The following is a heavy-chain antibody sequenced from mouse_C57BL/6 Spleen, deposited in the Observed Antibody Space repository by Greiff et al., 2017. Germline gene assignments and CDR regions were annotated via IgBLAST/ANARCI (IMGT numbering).Heavy chain of an antibody. CDR3: SSERWDY. Sequence: DVMLVESGGGLVKPGGSLKLSCAASGFTFSDYGMHWVRQAPEKRLEWVAYISSGSSTIYYAEQVKGRFPISIDNAKNTLFLQMTSLRSEDTAMYYCSSERWDYWGQGTTLTVSS. J-gene: IGHJ2*01. V-gene: IGHV5-17*01. CDR2: ISSGSSTI. CDR1: GFTFSDYG.